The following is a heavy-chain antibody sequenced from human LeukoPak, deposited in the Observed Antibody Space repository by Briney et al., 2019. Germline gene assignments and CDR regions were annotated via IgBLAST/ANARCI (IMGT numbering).Heavy chain of an antibody. CDR3: ARVLIATTPAFAFR. J-gene: IGHJ4*02. CDR2: IYYSGST. V-gene: IGHV4-39*01. Sequence: SETLSLSCTVSGGSISSSSYYWGWIRQPPGKGLEWIGSIYYSGSTYYNPSLKSRVTISVDTSKNQFSLKLSSVTAADTAVYYCARVLIATTPAFAFRWGQGTLVTVSS. CDR1: GGSISSSSYY. D-gene: IGHD5-24*01.